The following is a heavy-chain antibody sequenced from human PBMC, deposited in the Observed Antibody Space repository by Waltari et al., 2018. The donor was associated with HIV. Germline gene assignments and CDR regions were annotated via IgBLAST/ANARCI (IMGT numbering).Heavy chain of an antibody. Sequence: EVQLVESGGGLVQPEESLRLSLAASGFVFSSYIMNWVHQAPGEGLEWSLFISSSGSTIYYADFVKGRFTVSRDNAENSLYLQMNSLRDEDTAVYYCVRDPKTSWGELDYWGQGTLVAVSS. CDR1: GFVFSSYI. V-gene: IGHV3-48*02. CDR3: VRDPKTSWGELDY. CDR2: ISSSGSTI. D-gene: IGHD3-16*01. J-gene: IGHJ4*02.